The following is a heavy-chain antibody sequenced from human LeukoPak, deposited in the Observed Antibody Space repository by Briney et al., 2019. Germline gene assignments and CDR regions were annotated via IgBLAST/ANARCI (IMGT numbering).Heavy chain of an antibody. V-gene: IGHV3-21*01. Sequence: GGSLRLSCAASGFTFSSYSMNWVRQAPGKGLEWVSSISSSSSYIYYADSVKGRFTISRDNAKNSLYLQMNSLRAEDTAVYYCARDPRYYDFWSGYFYFDYWGQGTLVTVSS. CDR1: GFTFSSYS. J-gene: IGHJ4*02. CDR2: ISSSSSYI. CDR3: ARDPRYYDFWSGYFYFDY. D-gene: IGHD3-3*01.